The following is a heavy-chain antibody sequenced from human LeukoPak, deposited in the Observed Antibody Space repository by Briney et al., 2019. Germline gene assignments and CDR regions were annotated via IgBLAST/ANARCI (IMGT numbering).Heavy chain of an antibody. Sequence: PGGSLRLSCAASGFTVSGSYMSWVRQAPGKGLGWVSVIYTGGGGSTYYADSVKGRFTISRDDSKNTLHLQMNSLRAEDTAVYYCARARVGCTNYAFDIWGQGTMVTVSS. J-gene: IGHJ3*02. CDR3: ARARVGCTNYAFDI. CDR2: IYTGGGGST. V-gene: IGHV3-53*01. CDR1: GFTVSGSY. D-gene: IGHD2-8*01.